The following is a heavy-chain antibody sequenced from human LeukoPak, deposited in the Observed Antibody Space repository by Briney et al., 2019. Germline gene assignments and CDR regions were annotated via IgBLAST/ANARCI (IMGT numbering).Heavy chain of an antibody. J-gene: IGHJ3*02. CDR2: VYHSRST. D-gene: IGHD3-10*01. CDR3: ARADYYGSGSYYFSVGGNDAFDI. CDR1: GGSISSGGYS. V-gene: IGHV4-30-2*01. Sequence: PSETLSLTCAVAGGSISSGGYSWSWIRQPPGKGLGWIGYVYHSRSTYYYPSLKSRVTISVDRSKNQFSLKLSSVPAADTAVYYCARADYYGSGSYYFSVGGNDAFDIWGQGTMVTVSS.